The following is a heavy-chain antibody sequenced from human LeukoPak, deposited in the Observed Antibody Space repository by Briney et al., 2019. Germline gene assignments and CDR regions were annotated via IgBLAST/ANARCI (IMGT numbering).Heavy chain of an antibody. CDR2: LYIGGNT. CDR3: ARDFIVVVIAATLSGVLDY. J-gene: IGHJ4*02. CDR1: GLTVSSNY. D-gene: IGHD2-15*01. Sequence: GGSLRLSCAASGLTVSSNYMNWVRQAPGKGLEWVSALYIGGNTYYADSVRGRFTISRDNSKNTLYLQMNSLRAEDTAVYYCARDFIVVVIAATLSGVLDYWGQGTLVTVSS. V-gene: IGHV3-53*01.